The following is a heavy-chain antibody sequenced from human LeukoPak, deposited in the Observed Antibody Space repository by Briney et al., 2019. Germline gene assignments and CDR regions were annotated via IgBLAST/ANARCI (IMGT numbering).Heavy chain of an antibody. V-gene: IGHV1-18*01. CDR1: GYTFNSYG. CDR3: ARDMHGDPDY. J-gene: IGHJ4*02. Sequence: ASVTVSRKASGYTFNSYGISWVRQAPGQGLEWMGWISAYNGNTNYAQKLQGRVTMTTDTSTSTAYMELRSLRSDDTAVYYCARDMHGDPDYWGQGTLVTVSS. CDR2: ISAYNGNT.